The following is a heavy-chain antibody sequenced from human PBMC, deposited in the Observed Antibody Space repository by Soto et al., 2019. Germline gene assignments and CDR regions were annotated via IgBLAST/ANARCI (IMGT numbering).Heavy chain of an antibody. J-gene: IGHJ6*02. Sequence: GGSLRFSCAASGFTFSSYAMSWVRQAPGKGLEWVSAISGSGGSTYYADSVKGRFTISRDNSKNTLYLQMNSLRAEDTAVYYCAKGLGELFYYYYGMDVWGQGTTVTVSS. CDR3: AKGLGELFYYYYGMDV. D-gene: IGHD3-10*01. CDR1: GFTFSSYA. CDR2: ISGSGGST. V-gene: IGHV3-23*01.